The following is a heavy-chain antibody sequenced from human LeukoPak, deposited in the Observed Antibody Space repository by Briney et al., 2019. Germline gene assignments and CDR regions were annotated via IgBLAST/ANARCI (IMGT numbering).Heavy chain of an antibody. D-gene: IGHD3-22*01. V-gene: IGHV3-23*01. J-gene: IGHJ6*03. CDR3: AREEYYYDSSGYERDYYYMDV. CDR2: ISGSGGST. CDR1: GFTFSSYA. Sequence: GGSLRLSCAASGFTFSSYAMSWVRQAPGKGLEWVSAISGSGGSTYYADSVKGRFTISRDNSKNTLFLQMNSLRAEDTAVYYCAREEYYYDSSGYERDYYYMDVWGKGTTVTVSS.